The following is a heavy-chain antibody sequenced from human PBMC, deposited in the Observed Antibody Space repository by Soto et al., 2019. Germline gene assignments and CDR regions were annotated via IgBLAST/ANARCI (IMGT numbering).Heavy chain of an antibody. CDR3: GRQYRFFSGGSGNPFFFGVFDI. CDR2: IYYSGST. CDR1: GGSISSYY. D-gene: IGHD3-3*01. V-gene: IGHV4-59*08. J-gene: IGHJ3*02. Sequence: SETLSLTCTVSGGSISSYYWSWIRQPPGKGLEWIGYIYYSGSTNYNPSLKSRVTISVDTSKNQFSLKLSSVTAADTAVYYCGRQYRFFSGGSGNPFFFGVFDIWGQGTMVTVSS.